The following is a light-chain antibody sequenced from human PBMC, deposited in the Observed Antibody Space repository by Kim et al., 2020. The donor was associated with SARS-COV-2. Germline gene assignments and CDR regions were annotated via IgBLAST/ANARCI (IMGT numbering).Light chain of an antibody. V-gene: IGLV3-1*01. CDR3: QVWDSGSVI. CDR1: NLRDKY. Sequence: VPPDQTATITCAGDNLRDKYGCWYQQKSGQSPVLVIYQDDKRPSGIPERFSGSNSGSTVTLTISGTQPVDEADYYCQVWDSGSVIFGGGTQLTVL. CDR2: QDD. J-gene: IGLJ2*01.